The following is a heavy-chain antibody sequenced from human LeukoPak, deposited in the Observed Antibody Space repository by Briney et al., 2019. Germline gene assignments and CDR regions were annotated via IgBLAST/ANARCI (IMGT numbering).Heavy chain of an antibody. CDR1: GGSISSYY. D-gene: IGHD3-10*01. V-gene: IGHV4-59*01. CDR2: IYYSGST. Sequence: SETLSLTCTVSGGSISSYYWSWIRQPPGKGLEWIGYIYYSGSTNYNPSLKSRVTISVDTSKNQFSLKLSPVTAADTAVYYCARTVLKVRYFDYWGQGTLVTVSS. J-gene: IGHJ4*02. CDR3: ARTVLKVRYFDY.